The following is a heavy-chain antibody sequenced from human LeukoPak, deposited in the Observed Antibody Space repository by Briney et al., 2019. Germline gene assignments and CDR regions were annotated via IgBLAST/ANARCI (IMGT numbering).Heavy chain of an antibody. D-gene: IGHD6-19*01. V-gene: IGHV5-51*01. CDR2: IYPGDSDT. Sequence: GESLEIFCKASGYSFANSWIGWVRQMPGKGLEWMGTIYPGDSDTRYSPSFRGQVTISADTSIDTAYLHWSSLKASDSAMYYCARQFSGWFDYWGQGALVTVSS. J-gene: IGHJ4*02. CDR1: GYSFANSW. CDR3: ARQFSGWFDY.